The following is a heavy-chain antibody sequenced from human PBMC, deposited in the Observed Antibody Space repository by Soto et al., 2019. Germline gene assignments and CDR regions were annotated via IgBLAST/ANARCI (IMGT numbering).Heavy chain of an antibody. J-gene: IGHJ6*02. CDR3: ARGDGEFLEWLFLENYDGMDV. Sequence: PSETLSLTCAVYGGSFSGYYWSWVRQPPGKGLEWIGGINHSGSTNYNPSLKSRVTISVDASKNQFTLKLSSVTAADTAVYYCARGDGEFLEWLFLENYDGMDVGGQGTTVTASS. V-gene: IGHV4-34*01. D-gene: IGHD3-3*01. CDR2: INHSGST. CDR1: GGSFSGYY.